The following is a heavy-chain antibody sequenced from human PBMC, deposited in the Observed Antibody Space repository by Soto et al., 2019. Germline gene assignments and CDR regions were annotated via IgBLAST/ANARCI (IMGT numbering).Heavy chain of an antibody. CDR2: LIPIFGTA. J-gene: IGHJ6*02. CDR3: ARGVVYGGNSAYYYYGMDV. V-gene: IGHV1-69*13. D-gene: IGHD4-17*01. Sequence: GASVKVSCKASGGTFSSYVISWVRQAPGQGLEWMGGLIPIFGTANYAQKFQGRVTITADESTTTAYMELNSLKSEDTAVYYCARGVVYGGNSAYYYYGMDVWGQGTTVTVSS. CDR1: GGTFSSYV.